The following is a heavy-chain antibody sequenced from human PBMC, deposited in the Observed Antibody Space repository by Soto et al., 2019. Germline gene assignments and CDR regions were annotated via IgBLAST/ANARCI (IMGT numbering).Heavy chain of an antibody. D-gene: IGHD2-2*01. CDR3: ARDIIVVVPAAIFTDYYYYGMDV. CDR2: ISYDGSNK. V-gene: IGHV3-30-3*01. J-gene: IGHJ6*02. Sequence: GGSLRLSCAASGFTFSSYAMHWVRQAPGKGLEWVAVISYDGSNKYYADFVKGRFTISRDNSKNTLYLQMNSLRAEDTAVYYCARDIIVVVPAAIFTDYYYYGMDVWGQGTTVTVSS. CDR1: GFTFSSYA.